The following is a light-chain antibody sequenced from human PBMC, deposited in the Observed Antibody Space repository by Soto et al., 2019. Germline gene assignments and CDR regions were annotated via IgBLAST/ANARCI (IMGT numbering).Light chain of an antibody. V-gene: IGLV2-23*02. Sequence: QSALTQPASGSGSPGQSITVSCTGTSSDVGSYNLVSWYQQHPGKAPKLMIYEVSKRPSGVSNRFSGSKSGNTASLTISGLQAEDEADYYCCSNAGSSPYVFGTGTKVTVL. J-gene: IGLJ1*01. CDR2: EVS. CDR3: CSNAGSSPYV. CDR1: SSDVGSYNL.